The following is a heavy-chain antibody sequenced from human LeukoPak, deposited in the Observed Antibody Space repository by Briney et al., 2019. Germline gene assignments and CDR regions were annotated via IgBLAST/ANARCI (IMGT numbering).Heavy chain of an antibody. J-gene: IGHJ5*02. CDR2: IYPGDSDT. Sequence: GESLKISCKGSGYSFTSYWIGWVRQMPGKGLEWMGIIYPGDSDTRYSPSFQGQVTISADKSISTAHLQWSSLKASDTAMYYCARSQWELPLYNWFDPWGQGTLVTVSS. V-gene: IGHV5-51*01. CDR3: ARSQWELPLYNWFDP. CDR1: GYSFTSYW. D-gene: IGHD1-26*01.